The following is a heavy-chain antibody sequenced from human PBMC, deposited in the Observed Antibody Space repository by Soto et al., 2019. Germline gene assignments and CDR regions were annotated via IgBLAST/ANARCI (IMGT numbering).Heavy chain of an antibody. D-gene: IGHD4-17*01. Sequence: ASVKVSCKASGYTFTGYYMHWVRQAPGQGLEWMGWINPNSGGTNYAQKFQGWVTMTRDTSISTAYMELSRLRSDDTAVYYCARPKTSGDYPNDAFDIWGQGTMVTVSS. V-gene: IGHV1-2*04. CDR1: GYTFTGYY. J-gene: IGHJ3*02. CDR2: INPNSGGT. CDR3: ARPKTSGDYPNDAFDI.